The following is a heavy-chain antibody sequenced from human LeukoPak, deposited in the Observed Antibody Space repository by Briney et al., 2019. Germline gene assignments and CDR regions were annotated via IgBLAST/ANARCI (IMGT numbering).Heavy chain of an antibody. CDR1: GFTFSSYA. V-gene: IGHV3-30-3*01. CDR3: ARGKDILTGSDAFDI. Sequence: PGRSLRLSCAASGFTFSSYAMHWVRQAPGKGLEWVEVISYDGSNKYYADSVKGRFTISRDNSKNTLYLQMNSLRAEDTAVYYCARGKDILTGSDAFDIWGQGTMVTVSS. CDR2: ISYDGSNK. D-gene: IGHD3-9*01. J-gene: IGHJ3*02.